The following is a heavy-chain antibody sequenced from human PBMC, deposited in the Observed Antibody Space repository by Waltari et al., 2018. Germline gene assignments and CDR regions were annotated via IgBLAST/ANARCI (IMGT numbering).Heavy chain of an antibody. CDR2: IRSSSSYI. J-gene: IGHJ6*03. CDR3: ARESITIFYYYYYYMDV. Sequence: EVQLVESGGGLVKPGGSLRLSCAASGFTFSSYSMNWVRQAPGKGLAWVSSIRSSSSYIYYADSVKGRFTISRDNAKNSLYLQMNSLRAEDTAVYYCARESITIFYYYYYYMDVWGKGTTVTISS. CDR1: GFTFSSYS. V-gene: IGHV3-21*01. D-gene: IGHD3-3*01.